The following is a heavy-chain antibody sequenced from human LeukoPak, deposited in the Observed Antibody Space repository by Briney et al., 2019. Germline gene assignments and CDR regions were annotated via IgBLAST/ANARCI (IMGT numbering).Heavy chain of an antibody. D-gene: IGHD6-19*01. CDR3: ARESAYSSGRMTGDLDY. Sequence: GASVKVPCKASGYTFTSYAMNWVRQAPGQGLEWMGWINTNTGNPMYAQGFTGRFVFSLDTSVSTAYLQISSLKAEDTAVYYCARESAYSSGRMTGDLDYWGQGTLVTVSS. CDR1: GYTFTSYA. CDR2: INTNTGNP. J-gene: IGHJ4*02. V-gene: IGHV7-4-1*02.